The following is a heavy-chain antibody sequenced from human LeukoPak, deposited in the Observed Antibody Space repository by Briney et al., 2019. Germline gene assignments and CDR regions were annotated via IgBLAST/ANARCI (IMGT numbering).Heavy chain of an antibody. CDR3: ARVKGIEYSISFDTYDYHYYMDV. V-gene: IGHV4-4*02. Sequence: SETLSLTCAVSGGSISSSNWWSWVRQPPGKGLEWIGEIYHSGSTNYNPSLKSRVTISVDKSKNQFSLKLSSVTAADTAVYYCARVKGIEYSISFDTYDYHYYMDVWGKGTAVSVSS. J-gene: IGHJ6*03. CDR2: IYHSGST. CDR1: GGSISSSNW. D-gene: IGHD6-6*01.